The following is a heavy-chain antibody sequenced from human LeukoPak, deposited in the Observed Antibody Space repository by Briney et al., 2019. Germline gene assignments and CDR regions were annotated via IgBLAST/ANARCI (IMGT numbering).Heavy chain of an antibody. CDR3: ARGLRRRSFGDY. V-gene: IGHV4-34*01. CDR1: GGSFSGYY. Sequence: SETLSLTCAVYGGSFSGYYWSWIRQPPGKGLEWIGEINHSGSTNYNPSLKSRVTISVDTPKNQFSLKLSSVTAADTAVYYCARGLRRRSFGDYWGQGTLVTVSS. CDR2: INHSGST. D-gene: IGHD3-16*01. J-gene: IGHJ4*02.